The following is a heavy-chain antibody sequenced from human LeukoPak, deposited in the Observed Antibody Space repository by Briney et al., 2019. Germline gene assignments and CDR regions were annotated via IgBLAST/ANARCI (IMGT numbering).Heavy chain of an antibody. CDR3: AKGPLNYDSSGYYYYFDY. Sequence: PGGSLRLSCAASGFTFSSYAMSWVRQAPGKGLEWVSAISGSGGSTCYADSVKGRFTISRDNSKNTLYLQMNSLRAEDTAVYYCAKGPLNYDSSGYYYYFDYWGQGTLVTVSS. J-gene: IGHJ4*02. D-gene: IGHD3-22*01. CDR2: ISGSGGST. CDR1: GFTFSSYA. V-gene: IGHV3-23*01.